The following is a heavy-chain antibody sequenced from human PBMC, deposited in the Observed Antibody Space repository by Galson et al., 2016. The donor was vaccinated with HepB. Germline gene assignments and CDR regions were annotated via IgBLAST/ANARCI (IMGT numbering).Heavy chain of an antibody. Sequence: SLRLSCAASGFTFSDFSMNWVRPAPGKGLEWVSSISSGSRDIYYADPVKGRFTISRDNAKNSLYLQMNSLRAEDTAVYYCARDRSNYDFWSGYMPDYYFDYWGQGTLVTVSS. D-gene: IGHD3-3*01. J-gene: IGHJ4*02. V-gene: IGHV3-21*01. CDR2: ISSGSRDI. CDR1: GFTFSDFS. CDR3: ARDRSNYDFWSGYMPDYYFDY.